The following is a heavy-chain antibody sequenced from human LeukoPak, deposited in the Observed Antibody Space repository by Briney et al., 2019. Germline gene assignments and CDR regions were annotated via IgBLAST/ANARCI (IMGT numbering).Heavy chain of an antibody. D-gene: IGHD3-3*01. CDR2: ISSSSSSTI. J-gene: IGHJ6*03. V-gene: IGHV3-48*01. CDR1: GFTFSSYS. CDR3: ARERDRFLEWLKAYYYYYMDV. Sequence: GGSLRLSCAASGFTFSSYSMNWVRQAPGKGLEWVSYISSSSSSTIYYADSVKGRFTISRDNAKNSLYLQMNSLRAEDTAVYYCARERDRFLEWLKAYYYYYMDVWGKGTTVTVSS.